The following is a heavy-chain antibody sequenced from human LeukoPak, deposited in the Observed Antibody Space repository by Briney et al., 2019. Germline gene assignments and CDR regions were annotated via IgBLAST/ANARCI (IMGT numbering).Heavy chain of an antibody. V-gene: IGHV3-72*01. D-gene: IGHD3-22*01. CDR1: GFTFSDHY. Sequence: GGSLRLSCAASGFTFSDHYMDWVRQAPGKGLEWVGRSRNKANSYTTEYAASVKGRFTVSRGDSKNSLYLQMTSLKTEDTAVYFCARNYYDSSRYYADYWGQGTLVTVSS. CDR3: ARNYYDSSRYYADY. J-gene: IGHJ4*02. CDR2: SRNKANSYTT.